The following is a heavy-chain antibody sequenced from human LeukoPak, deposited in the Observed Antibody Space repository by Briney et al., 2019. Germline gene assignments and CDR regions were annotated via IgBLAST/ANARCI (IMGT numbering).Heavy chain of an antibody. V-gene: IGHV3-20*01. Sequence: PGGSLRLSCAASGFTFDDYGMSWVRQAPGKGLEWVSGINWNGGSTGYADSVKGRFTISRDNAKNSLYLQMNSLRAEDTALYHCAREGYSSGWYLGAFDIWSQGTMVTVSS. D-gene: IGHD6-19*01. J-gene: IGHJ3*02. CDR3: AREGYSSGWYLGAFDI. CDR1: GFTFDDYG. CDR2: INWNGGST.